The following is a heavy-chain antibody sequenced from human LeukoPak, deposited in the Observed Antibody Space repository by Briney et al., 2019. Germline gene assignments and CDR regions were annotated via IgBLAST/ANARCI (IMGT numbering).Heavy chain of an antibody. CDR3: ARDLYGYYYDSSGRVDY. CDR2: ISSSSSYI. D-gene: IGHD3-22*01. CDR1: GFTFSSYS. V-gene: IGHV3-21*01. Sequence: GGSLRLSCAASGFTFSSYSMNWVRQAPGKGLEWVSSISSSSSYIYYADSVKGRFTISRDNAKNSLYLQMNSLRAEDTAVYYCARDLYGYYYDSSGRVDYWGQGTLVTVSS. J-gene: IGHJ4*02.